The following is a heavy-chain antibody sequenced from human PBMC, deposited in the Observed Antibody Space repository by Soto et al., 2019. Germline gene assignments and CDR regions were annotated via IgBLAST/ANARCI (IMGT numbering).Heavy chain of an antibody. Sequence: GGSLRLSCAASGFTFRSYWMHWVRQAPGKGLVWVSRINSDGGSTCHTDSVKGRFTISRDNAKNTLYLQMDSLRAEVTAVYHCAREQYGSSSVDYWGQGTLVTVSS. CDR3: AREQYGSSSVDY. J-gene: IGHJ4*02. CDR1: GFTFRSYW. V-gene: IGHV3-74*01. D-gene: IGHD6-6*01. CDR2: INSDGGST.